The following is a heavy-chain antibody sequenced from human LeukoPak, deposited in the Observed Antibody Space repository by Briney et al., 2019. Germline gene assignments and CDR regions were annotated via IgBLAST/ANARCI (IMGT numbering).Heavy chain of an antibody. D-gene: IGHD2-2*01. CDR1: VGTFSSYT. CDR3: ARAPCSSTSCYSDLNWFDP. Sequence: SVKVSCKASVGTFSSYTISWVRQAPGQGLEWMGRIIPILGIANYAQKFQGRVTITADKSTSTAYMELSSLRSEDTAVYYCARAPCSSTSCYSDLNWFDPWGQGTLVTVSS. CDR2: IIPILGIA. J-gene: IGHJ5*02. V-gene: IGHV1-69*02.